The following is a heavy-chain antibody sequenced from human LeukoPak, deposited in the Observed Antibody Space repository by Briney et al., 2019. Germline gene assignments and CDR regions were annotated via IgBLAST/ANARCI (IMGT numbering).Heavy chain of an antibody. D-gene: IGHD3-16*01. J-gene: IGHJ4*02. CDR1: GFTFSSYS. CDR3: AKDRAMYSYASFDY. V-gene: IGHV3-21*01. Sequence: PGGSLRLSCAASGFTFSSYSMNWVRQAPGKGLEWVSSISSSSSYIYYADSVKGRFTISRDNAKNSLYLQMNSLRAEDTAVYYCAKDRAMYSYASFDYWGQGTLVIASS. CDR2: ISSSSSYI.